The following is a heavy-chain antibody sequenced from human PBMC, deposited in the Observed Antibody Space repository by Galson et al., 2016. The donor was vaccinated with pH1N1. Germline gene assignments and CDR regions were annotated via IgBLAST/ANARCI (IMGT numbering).Heavy chain of an antibody. J-gene: IGHJ4*02. CDR1: SGSIDTYF. Sequence: LSLTCTVSSGSIDTYFWSWVRQHAGQGLEWIGRVTGTGRTAYNPSLESRVAVSLDKPNNQFSLRLPSLTAADTAVYYCVRETWLKYFDFWAQGTLVTVSS. CDR2: VTGTGRT. D-gene: IGHD3-22*01. CDR3: VRETWLKYFDF. V-gene: IGHV4-4*07.